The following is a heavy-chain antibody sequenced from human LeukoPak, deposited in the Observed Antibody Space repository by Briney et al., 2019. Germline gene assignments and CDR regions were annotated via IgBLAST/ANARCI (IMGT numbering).Heavy chain of an antibody. CDR2: INPSSGDT. Sequence: ASVKVSCKASAYTFTDYYVHWVRQAPGQGLEWMGRINPSSGDTNYAQNFQGRVTMTRDTSISTAYMELSRLRSDDTAVYYCATPRGYFYYWGRGTRVTVSS. J-gene: IGHJ4*02. D-gene: IGHD3-16*01. CDR1: AYTFTDYY. V-gene: IGHV1-2*06. CDR3: ATPRGYFYY.